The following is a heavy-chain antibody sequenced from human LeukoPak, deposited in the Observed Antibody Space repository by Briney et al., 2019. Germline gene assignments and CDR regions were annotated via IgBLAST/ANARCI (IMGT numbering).Heavy chain of an antibody. CDR2: INVNSGDT. D-gene: IGHD4-17*01. V-gene: IGHV1-2*02. CDR3: ARVMKATVRTSNFDY. Sequence: ASVKVSCKASGYRFTDYYIHWVRQAPGQGLEWMGWINVNSGDTYHSQKFQDRVTMTGDTSINTAYMELSRLRSDDTAVYYCARVMKATVRTSNFDYWGQGTLVTVSS. J-gene: IGHJ4*02. CDR1: GYRFTDYY.